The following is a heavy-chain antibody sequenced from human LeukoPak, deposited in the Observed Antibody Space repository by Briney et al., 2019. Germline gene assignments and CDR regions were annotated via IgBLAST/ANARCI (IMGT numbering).Heavy chain of an antibody. V-gene: IGHV4-59*01. D-gene: IGHD3-22*01. J-gene: IGHJ4*02. CDR1: GGSISSYY. Sequence: SETLSLTCTVSGGSISSYYWSWIRQPPGKGLEWIGYIYYTGSTNYNPSLTSRVTISVDTSKNQFSLNLTSVTATDTAVYYCARADGYYYPADYWGQGTLVTVSS. CDR2: IYYTGST. CDR3: ARADGYYYPADY.